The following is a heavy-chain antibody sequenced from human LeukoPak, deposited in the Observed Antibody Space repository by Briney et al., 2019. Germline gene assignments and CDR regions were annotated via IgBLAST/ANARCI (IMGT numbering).Heavy chain of an antibody. CDR3: ARGRMAVAGSYEY. CDR2: IKPDGSEK. D-gene: IGHD6-19*01. V-gene: IGHV3-7*05. Sequence: GGSLRLSCAASGITFGSYWMTWVRQAPGKGLECVANIKPDGSEKHYVDSVEGRFTISRDNAKNSLFLVMNSLRAEDTAVYYCARGRMAVAGSYEYWGQGILVTVSS. J-gene: IGHJ4*02. CDR1: GITFGSYW.